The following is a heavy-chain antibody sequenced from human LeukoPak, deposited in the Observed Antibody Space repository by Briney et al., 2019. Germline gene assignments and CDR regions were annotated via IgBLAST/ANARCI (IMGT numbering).Heavy chain of an antibody. CDR3: ARDGCSGGSCYFPPLYYYYYYMDV. CDR1: GFTFSSYG. J-gene: IGHJ6*03. Sequence: GGSLRLSCAASGFTFSSYGMSWVRQAPGKGLEWVSAISGSGGSTYYADSVKGRFTISRDNSKNTLYLQMNSLRAEDTAVYYCARDGCSGGSCYFPPLYYYYYYMDVWGKGTTVTVSS. CDR2: ISGSGGST. V-gene: IGHV3-23*01. D-gene: IGHD2-15*01.